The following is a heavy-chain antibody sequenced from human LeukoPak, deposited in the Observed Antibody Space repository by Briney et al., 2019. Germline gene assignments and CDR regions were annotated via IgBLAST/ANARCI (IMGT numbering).Heavy chain of an antibody. CDR1: GFTFCDYA. D-gene: IGHD7-27*01. J-gene: IGHJ3*02. Sequence: PGGSLRLSCTASGFTFCDYAMSWVRQAPGKGLEWVGFIRSKAYGGTTEYAASVKGRFTISRDDSKSIAYLQMNSLKTEDTAVYYCTRGGTGRGDARAFDIWGQGTMVTVSS. CDR3: TRGGTGRGDARAFDI. CDR2: IRSKAYGGTT. V-gene: IGHV3-49*04.